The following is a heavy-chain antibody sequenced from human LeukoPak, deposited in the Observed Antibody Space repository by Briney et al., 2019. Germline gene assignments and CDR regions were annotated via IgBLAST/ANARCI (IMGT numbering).Heavy chain of an antibody. CDR1: GFTFSSYS. Sequence: GGSLRLSCAASGFTFSSYSMNWVRQAPGKGLEWVSFISSSSSYIYYADSVKGRFTISRDNAKNSLYLQMNSLRAEDTAVYYCASLGDYYDSSGIDAFDIWGQGTMVTVSS. V-gene: IGHV3-21*01. CDR3: ASLGDYYDSSGIDAFDI. CDR2: ISSSSSYI. J-gene: IGHJ3*02. D-gene: IGHD3-22*01.